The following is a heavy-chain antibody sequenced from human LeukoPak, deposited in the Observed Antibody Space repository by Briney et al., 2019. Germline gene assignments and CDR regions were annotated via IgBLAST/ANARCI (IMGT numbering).Heavy chain of an antibody. Sequence: SETLSLTCTVYGGSISSGDYYWSWLRQPPGKGLEWLGYIYYSGSTYYNPSPQSRVTISVDTSKNQFSLKLSSVTAADTAVYYCARGGDFWSGYHFDYWGQGTLVTVSS. D-gene: IGHD3-3*01. CDR2: IYYSGST. CDR3: ARGGDFWSGYHFDY. V-gene: IGHV4-30-4*01. CDR1: GGSISSGDYY. J-gene: IGHJ4*02.